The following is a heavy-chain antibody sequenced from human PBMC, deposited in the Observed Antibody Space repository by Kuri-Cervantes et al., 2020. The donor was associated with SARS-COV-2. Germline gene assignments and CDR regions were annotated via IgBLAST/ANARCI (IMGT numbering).Heavy chain of an antibody. CDR2: IKQDGSEK. CDR1: GFTFSSYW. D-gene: IGHD2-15*01. Sequence: GESLKSSCAASGFTFSSYWMSWVRQAPGKGLEWVANIKQDGSEKYYVDSVKGRFTISRDNAKNSVYLQMNSLRAEDTAVYYCARELGGGSVWGQGTLVTVSS. CDR3: ARELGGGSV. J-gene: IGHJ4*02. V-gene: IGHV3-7*01.